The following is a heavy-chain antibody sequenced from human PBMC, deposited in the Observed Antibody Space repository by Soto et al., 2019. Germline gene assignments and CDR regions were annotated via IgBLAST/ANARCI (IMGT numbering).Heavy chain of an antibody. J-gene: IGHJ5*02. D-gene: IGHD4-17*01. CDR1: GFTFSTYA. CDR3: AKRQGYGGYNWFDP. Sequence: GGSLRLACAASGFTFSTYALSWVRQAPGKGLEWVSAISGSGGSTYYADSVKGRFTISRDNSKNTLYLQMNSLRAEDTAVYYCAKRQGYGGYNWFDPWGQGTLVTVSS. CDR2: ISGSGGST. V-gene: IGHV3-23*01.